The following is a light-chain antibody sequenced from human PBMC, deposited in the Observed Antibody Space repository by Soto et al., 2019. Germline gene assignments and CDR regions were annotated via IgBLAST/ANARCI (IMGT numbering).Light chain of an antibody. CDR3: AAWDDSLNGVV. CDR1: SSNIGSNT. CDR2: SNN. V-gene: IGLV1-44*01. Sequence: QSVLTQPPSASGTPGQRVTISCSGSSSNIGSNTVNWYQQLPGTAPKLLIYSNNQRPSGVPDRFSRSKSATSASLAISVLRCEDAADYYCAAWDDSLNGVVFGGGTQLTVL. J-gene: IGLJ2*01.